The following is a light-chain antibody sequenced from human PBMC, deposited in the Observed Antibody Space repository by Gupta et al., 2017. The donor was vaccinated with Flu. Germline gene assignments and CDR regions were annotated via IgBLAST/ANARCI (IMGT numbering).Light chain of an antibody. Sequence: TSSDVGGYNFVSWYQQHPGKAPKVMIYEVNKRPSGVPDRFSGSKSGNTASLTVSGLQAEDEADYYCSSYAGSNTYVFGSGTKVTVL. V-gene: IGLV2-8*01. CDR1: SSDVGGYNF. CDR3: SSYAGSNTYV. J-gene: IGLJ1*01. CDR2: EVN.